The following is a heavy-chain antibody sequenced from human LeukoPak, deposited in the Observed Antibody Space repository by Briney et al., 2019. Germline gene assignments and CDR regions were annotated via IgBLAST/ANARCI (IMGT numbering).Heavy chain of an antibody. CDR1: GYTFTGYF. Sequence: ASVKVSCKAFGYTFTGYFMHWVRQAPGQGLEWMGRINPNTGGTKYTQKFQGRVTMTRDTSISTAYMELSNLRSDDTAVYYCAIAGGDSDAFDIWGQGTMVTVSS. V-gene: IGHV1-2*06. CDR2: INPNTGGT. CDR3: AIAGGDSDAFDI. J-gene: IGHJ3*02. D-gene: IGHD2-21*01.